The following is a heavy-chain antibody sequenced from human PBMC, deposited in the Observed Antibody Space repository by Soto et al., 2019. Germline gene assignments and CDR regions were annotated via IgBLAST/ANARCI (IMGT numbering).Heavy chain of an antibody. D-gene: IGHD5-12*01. J-gene: IGHJ4*02. CDR3: AKGGSFRGYDLETPFDY. CDR2: ISWNSGSI. CDR1: GFTFDDYA. V-gene: IGHV3-9*01. Sequence: GGSLRLSCAASGFTFDDYAMHWVRQAPGKGLEWVSGISWNSGSIGYADSVKGRFTISSDNAKNSLYLQMNSLRAEDTALYYCAKGGSFRGYDLETPFDYWGQGTLVTVSS.